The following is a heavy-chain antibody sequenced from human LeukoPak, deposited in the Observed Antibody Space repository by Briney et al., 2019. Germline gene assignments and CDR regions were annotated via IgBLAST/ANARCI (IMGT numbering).Heavy chain of an antibody. CDR3: ARSVPWYSSGWSFDY. Sequence: SETLSLTCTVSGGSMSSYYWSWLRQSLGQGLECIGYIHYTGSTNYNPSLKSRVTISVETSKNQFSLKLKSVTAADTAVYYCARSVPWYSSGWSFDYWGQGTLVTVSS. V-gene: IGHV4-59*01. D-gene: IGHD6-19*01. CDR1: GGSMSSYY. J-gene: IGHJ4*02. CDR2: IHYTGST.